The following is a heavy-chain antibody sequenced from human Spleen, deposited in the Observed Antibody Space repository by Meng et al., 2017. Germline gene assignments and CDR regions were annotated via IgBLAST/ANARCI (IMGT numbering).Heavy chain of an antibody. Sequence: GESLKISCAASGFTFNSNSMTWVRQAPGKGLEWVSTIGGSGGSKYYLDSVKGRFTISRDDSKNTLYLQMNSLRFEDTALYHCAINRAGYCCGGSCYDYWGQGTLVTVSS. CDR1: GFTFNSNS. CDR3: AINRAGYCCGGSCYDY. CDR2: IGGSGGSK. J-gene: IGHJ4*02. V-gene: IGHV3-23*01. D-gene: IGHD2-15*01.